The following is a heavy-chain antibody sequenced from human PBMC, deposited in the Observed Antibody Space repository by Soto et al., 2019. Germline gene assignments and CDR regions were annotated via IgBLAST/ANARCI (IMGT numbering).Heavy chain of an antibody. V-gene: IGHV1-46*02. J-gene: IGHJ4*02. Sequence: QVQLVQSGPEVRKPGASVRLSCATAGYNFKQYYIHWVRQAPGQGLEWMGIINLRGGTTEYAHKFRGRVTVTGDTSTRTAYMELSSLRSEDTAVYFCARGPDDSDVPRWDHWGQGTLITVSS. CDR3: ARGPDDSDVPRWDH. CDR2: INLRGGTT. CDR1: GYNFKQYY. D-gene: IGHD4-17*01.